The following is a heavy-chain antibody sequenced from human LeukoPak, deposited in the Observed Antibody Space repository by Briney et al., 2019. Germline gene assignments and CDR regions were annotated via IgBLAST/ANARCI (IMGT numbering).Heavy chain of an antibody. CDR1: GFTFSSYW. J-gene: IGHJ4*02. D-gene: IGHD3-10*01. Sequence: GGSLRLSCAASGFTFSSYWMSWVRQAPGKGLEWVANIKQDGSEKYYVDSVKGRFTISRDNAKNSLYLQMNSLRAEDTAVYYCARDRITMVRGVIPYWGQGTLVTVSS. V-gene: IGHV3-7*01. CDR2: IKQDGSEK. CDR3: ARDRITMVRGVIPY.